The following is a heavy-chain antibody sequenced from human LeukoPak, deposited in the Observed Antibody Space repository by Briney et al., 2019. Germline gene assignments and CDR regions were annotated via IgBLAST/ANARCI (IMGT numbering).Heavy chain of an antibody. V-gene: IGHV3-23*01. Sequence: GGSLRLSCAASGFTFSSYAMSWVRQAPGKGLEWVSAISGSGGSTYYADSVRGRFTISRDDSKNTLYLQMNSLRAEDTAVYYCGKGPPSTYCSSTSCRNYDAFDIWGQGTMVTVSS. J-gene: IGHJ3*02. D-gene: IGHD2-2*01. CDR2: ISGSGGST. CDR1: GFTFSSYA. CDR3: GKGPPSTYCSSTSCRNYDAFDI.